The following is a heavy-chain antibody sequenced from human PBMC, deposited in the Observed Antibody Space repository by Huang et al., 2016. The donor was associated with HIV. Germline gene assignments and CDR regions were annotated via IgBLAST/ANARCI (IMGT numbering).Heavy chain of an antibody. Sequence: EVQLVESGGGLVQPGGSLRLSCAASGFTFSSYWMHWVRQVPGKGLVWVSNIKSDGRSTSYADSVKGRFTISRDNAKNTLYLQMNSLRAEDTAVYYCARGSRQGKYYYGSGTAYWGQGTLVTVSS. CDR2: IKSDGRST. CDR3: ARGSRQGKYYYGSGTAY. J-gene: IGHJ4*02. CDR1: GFTFSSYW. D-gene: IGHD3-10*01. V-gene: IGHV3-74*01.